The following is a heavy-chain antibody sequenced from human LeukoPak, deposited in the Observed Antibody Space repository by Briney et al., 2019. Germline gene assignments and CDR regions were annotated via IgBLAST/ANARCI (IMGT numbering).Heavy chain of an antibody. J-gene: IGHJ4*02. D-gene: IGHD5-24*01. CDR2: ISSSSSYI. CDR3: AKGTDGIDY. Sequence: GGSLRLSCAASGFTFSSYGMNWVRQAPGKGLEWVSSISSSSSYIYYADSVKGRFTISRDNSKNSLYLQMNSLRTEDTALYYCAKGTDGIDYRGQGTLVTVSS. CDR1: GFTFSSYG. V-gene: IGHV3-21*04.